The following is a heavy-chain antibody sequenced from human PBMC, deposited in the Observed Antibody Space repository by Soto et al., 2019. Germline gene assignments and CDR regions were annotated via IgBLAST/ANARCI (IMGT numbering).Heavy chain of an antibody. J-gene: IGHJ4*02. CDR1: GFTFNNYG. CDR2: IWYDGSNK. Sequence: GGSLRLSCAASGFTFNNYGMHWVRQAPGRGLEWVALIWYDGSNKYYGDSVKGRFTISRDNSKNTLHLQMNSLTVEDTALYYCARDEGVSSGSPLDFWGQGALVTVSS. D-gene: IGHD1-26*01. V-gene: IGHV3-33*01. CDR3: ARDEGVSSGSPLDF.